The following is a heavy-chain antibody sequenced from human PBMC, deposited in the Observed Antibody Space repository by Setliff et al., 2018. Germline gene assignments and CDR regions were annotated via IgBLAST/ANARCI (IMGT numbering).Heavy chain of an antibody. CDR1: GFTFSSLW. CDR2: INQGGGEQ. D-gene: IGHD3-3*01. Sequence: GGSLRLSCAASGFTFSSLWMAWVRQAPGKGLEWVANINQGGGEQFYVDSVRGRFIISRDNAKNSLYLHMSSLRADDTAVYYCSRDVYDFRTGQADPWGQGTLVTV. V-gene: IGHV3-7*01. J-gene: IGHJ5*02. CDR3: SRDVYDFRTGQADP.